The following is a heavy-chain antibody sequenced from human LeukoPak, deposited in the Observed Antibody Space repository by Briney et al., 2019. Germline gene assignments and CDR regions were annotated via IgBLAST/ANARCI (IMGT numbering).Heavy chain of an antibody. CDR1: GYTFTGYY. CDR3: ARDYTIFGVVPEYYFYY. CDR2: INPNSGGT. V-gene: IGHV1-2*02. J-gene: IGHJ4*02. D-gene: IGHD3-3*01. Sequence: ASVKVSCKASGYTFTGYYMHWVRQAPGQGLEWMGWINPNSGGTNYAQKFQGRVTMTRDTSISTAYMELSRLRSDDTAVYYCARDYTIFGVVPEYYFYYWGQGTLVTVSS.